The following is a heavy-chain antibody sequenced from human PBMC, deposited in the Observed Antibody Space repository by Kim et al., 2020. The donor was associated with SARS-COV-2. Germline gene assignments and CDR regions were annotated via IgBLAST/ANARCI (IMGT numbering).Heavy chain of an antibody. CDR2: IYYSGST. D-gene: IGHD3-10*01. Sequence: SETLSLTCTVSGGSVSSGSYYWSWIRQPPGKGLEWIGYIYYSGSTNYNPSLKSRVTISVDTSKNQFSLKLSSVTAADTAVYYCARSGAPYYYYGMDVWGQGTTVTVSS. CDR1: GGSVSSGSYY. J-gene: IGHJ6*02. V-gene: IGHV4-61*01. CDR3: ARSGAPYYYYGMDV.